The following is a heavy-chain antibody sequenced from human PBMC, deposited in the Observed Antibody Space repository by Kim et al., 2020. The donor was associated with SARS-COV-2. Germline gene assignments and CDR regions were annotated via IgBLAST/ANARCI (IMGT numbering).Heavy chain of an antibody. V-gene: IGHV4-39*01. J-gene: IGHJ4*02. CDR2: IYYSGST. Sequence: SETLSLTCTVSGGSISSSSYYWGWIRQPPGKGLEWIGSIYYSGSTYYNPSLKSRVTISVDTSKNQFSLKLSSVTAADTAVYYCAGLDSSGYFGEYYFDYWGQGTLVTVSS. CDR3: AGLDSSGYFGEYYFDY. D-gene: IGHD3-22*01. CDR1: GGSISSSSYY.